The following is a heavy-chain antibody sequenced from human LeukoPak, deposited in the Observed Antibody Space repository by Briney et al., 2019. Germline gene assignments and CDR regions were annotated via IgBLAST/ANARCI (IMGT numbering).Heavy chain of an antibody. CDR2: MFYSGTA. CDR3: ARHTDSSGWYRAWFDP. D-gene: IGHD6-19*01. CDR1: GGSISSSRHY. J-gene: IGHJ5*02. Sequence: SETLSLTCTVSGGSISSSRHYWGWIRQPPGKGLEWIGSMFYSGTAYYNASLKSRVTISVDTSKNQFSLKVTSVTAADTAVSYCARHTDSSGWYRAWFDPWGQGTLVTVSS. V-gene: IGHV4-39*01.